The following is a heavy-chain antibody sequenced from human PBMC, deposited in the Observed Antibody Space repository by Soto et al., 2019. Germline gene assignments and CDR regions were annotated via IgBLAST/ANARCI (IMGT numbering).Heavy chain of an antibody. CDR1: GFTFSSYA. V-gene: IGHV3-23*01. Sequence: EVQLLESGGGLVQPGGSLRLSCAASGFTFSSYAMSWVRQAPGKGLEWVSAISGSGGSTYYEDSVKGRFTISRDNSKNTLYLQMNSLRAEDTAVYYCAKILNGSGGAFDIWGQGTMVTVSS. CDR3: AKILNGSGGAFDI. J-gene: IGHJ3*02. D-gene: IGHD3-10*01. CDR2: ISGSGGST.